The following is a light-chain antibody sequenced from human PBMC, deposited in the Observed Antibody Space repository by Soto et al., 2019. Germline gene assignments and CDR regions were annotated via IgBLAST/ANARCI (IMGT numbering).Light chain of an antibody. V-gene: IGKV1-5*01. J-gene: IGKJ1*01. CDR2: DAS. Sequence: DIQLTQSPSTLSASVGDRVTITCRASQSIGKWLAWYQQKPGKAPKLLIYDASTLERGVPSRFSGSGSGTDFTLTISRLEPEDFAVYYCHQYDSWTFGQGTKVDIK. CDR3: HQYDSWT. CDR1: QSIGKW.